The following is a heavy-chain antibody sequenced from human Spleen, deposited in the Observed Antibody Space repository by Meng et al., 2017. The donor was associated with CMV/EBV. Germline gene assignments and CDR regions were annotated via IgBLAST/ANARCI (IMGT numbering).Heavy chain of an antibody. CDR3: ARATIAVAGKYDFEC. Sequence: GESLKISCAASGFTFSSYAMRWVRQAPGKGLEWVAVIPYDGSNKYDAESVKGRFTISRDNSQSTLYLQMNSMRTEDTAVYYCARATIAVAGKYDFECWGQGSLVTVSS. CDR2: IPYDGSNK. D-gene: IGHD6-19*01. CDR1: GFTFSSYA. V-gene: IGHV3-30-3*01. J-gene: IGHJ4*02.